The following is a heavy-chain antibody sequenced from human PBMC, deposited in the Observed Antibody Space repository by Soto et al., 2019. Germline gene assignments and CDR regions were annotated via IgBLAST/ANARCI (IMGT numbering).Heavy chain of an antibody. J-gene: IGHJ6*02. CDR1: GYTFTRYG. D-gene: IGHD3-16*01. Sequence: ASVKVSCKASGYTFTRYGLSWVRQAPGQRLERMRWINGYTGNTNSAQKFQGRVTMTTDTSTNTAYLDLWTLISDDTAVYYCARSWVTGKGGIDVWGQGTTVTVSS. CDR2: INGYTGNT. V-gene: IGHV1-18*01. CDR3: ARSWVTGKGGIDV.